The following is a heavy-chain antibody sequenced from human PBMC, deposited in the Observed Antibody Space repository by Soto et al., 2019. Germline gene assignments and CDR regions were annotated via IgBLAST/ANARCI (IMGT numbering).Heavy chain of an antibody. CDR1: GYTLTELS. D-gene: IGHD4-17*01. CDR3: ATVERGDYGDYWGAFDI. V-gene: IGHV1-24*01. J-gene: IGHJ3*02. Sequence: ASVKVSCKVSGYTLTELSMHWVRQAPGKGLEWMGGFDPEDGETIYAQKFQGRVTMTEDTSTDTAYMELSSLRSEDTAVYYCATVERGDYGDYWGAFDIWGQGTMVTVSS. CDR2: FDPEDGET.